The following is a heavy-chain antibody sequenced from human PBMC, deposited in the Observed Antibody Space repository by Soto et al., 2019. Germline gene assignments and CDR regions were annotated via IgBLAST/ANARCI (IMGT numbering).Heavy chain of an antibody. J-gene: IGHJ4*02. CDR1: GGTFRNHV. D-gene: IGHD3-10*01. CDR3: ARDLEFRDGNISHLDY. CDR2: IIPIIGTP. Sequence: QVQLVQSGAEVKKPGSSVKVSCMASGGTFRNHVFNWVRQAPGQGLEWMGGIIPIIGTPNYAQKFQGRVTITADASTNTVYLEVSSLRSQDTAVYYCARDLEFRDGNISHLDYWGQGTLVTVSS. V-gene: IGHV1-69*01.